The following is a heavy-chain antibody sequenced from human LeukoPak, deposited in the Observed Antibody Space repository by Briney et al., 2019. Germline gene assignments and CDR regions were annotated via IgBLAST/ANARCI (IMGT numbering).Heavy chain of an antibody. CDR1: GFTFSSYA. Sequence: PGGSLRLSCAASGFTFSSYAMHWVRQAPGKGLEWVAVISYDGSNKYYADSVKGRFTISRDNSKNTLYLQMNSLRAEDTAVYYCAKDLEYKPPSGSRTISPDYWGQGTLVTVSS. J-gene: IGHJ4*02. CDR2: ISYDGSNK. V-gene: IGHV3-30*04. CDR3: AKDLEYKPPSGSRTISPDY. D-gene: IGHD1-26*01.